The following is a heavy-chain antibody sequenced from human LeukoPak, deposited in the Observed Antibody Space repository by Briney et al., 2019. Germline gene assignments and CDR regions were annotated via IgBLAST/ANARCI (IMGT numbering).Heavy chain of an antibody. V-gene: IGHV3-74*01. J-gene: IGHJ4*02. CDR2: INTDGSRT. CDR1: GFTFSSYW. CDR3: ARDNSWSFDY. Sequence: GGSLRLSCAASGFTFSSYWMHWVRQAPGKGLVWVSRINTDGSRTDYADSVKGRFTISRDNAKNTLYLQMDSLSDEDTAVYYCARDNSWSFDYWGQGTLVTVSS. D-gene: IGHD2-21*01.